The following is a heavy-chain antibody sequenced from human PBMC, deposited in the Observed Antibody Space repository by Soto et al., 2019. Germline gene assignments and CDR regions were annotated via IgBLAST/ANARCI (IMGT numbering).Heavy chain of an antibody. J-gene: IGHJ6*02. V-gene: IGHV3-9*01. Sequence: PGGSLRLSCAASGLTFDDYAMHWVRQAPGKGLEWVSGISWNSGSIDYADSVKGRFTISRDNAKNSLYLQMNSLRAEDTALYYCAKVRDYSNYGGLDYYYNMDVWGQGTTVTVSS. D-gene: IGHD4-4*01. CDR3: AKVRDYSNYGGLDYYYNMDV. CDR1: GLTFDDYA. CDR2: ISWNSGSI.